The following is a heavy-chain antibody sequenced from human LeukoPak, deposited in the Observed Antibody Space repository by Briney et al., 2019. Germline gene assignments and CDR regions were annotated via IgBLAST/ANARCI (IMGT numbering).Heavy chain of an antibody. CDR3: ARDSIVVVPAAIRWVYYYYYMDV. CDR2: INPNSGGT. J-gene: IGHJ6*03. CDR1: GYTFTGYY. V-gene: IGHV1-2*02. D-gene: IGHD2-2*02. Sequence: ASVKVSCKASGYTFTGYYMHWVRQAPGQGLEWMGWINPNSGGTNYAQKFRGRVTMTRDTSISTAYMELSRLRSDDTAVYYCARDSIVVVPAAIRWVYYYYYMDVWGKGTTVTVSS.